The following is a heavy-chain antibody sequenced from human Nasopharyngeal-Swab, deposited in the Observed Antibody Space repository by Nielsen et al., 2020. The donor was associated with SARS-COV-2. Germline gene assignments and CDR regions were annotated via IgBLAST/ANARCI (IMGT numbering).Heavy chain of an antibody. CDR3: ARERGGGYGDY. CDR1: GFTFSPYT. V-gene: IGHV3-48*04. CDR2: ITGTSDSI. J-gene: IGHJ4*02. Sequence: GESLKISCAASGFTFSPYTMTWVRQAPGKGLEWPSYITGTSDSIRYADSVKGRFTISRDNAKNSLFLQMNGLTAEDTAVYYCARERGGGYGDYWGQGTLVTVSS. D-gene: IGHD5-12*01.